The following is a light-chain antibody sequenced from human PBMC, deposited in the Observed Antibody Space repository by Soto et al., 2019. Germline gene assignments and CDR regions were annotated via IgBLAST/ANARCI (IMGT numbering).Light chain of an antibody. V-gene: IGKV1-5*01. J-gene: IGKJ2*01. CDR3: QQDNSYST. Sequence: DIQMTQSPSTLSASVGDRVTITCRASQSISSWLDWYQQKPGKAPKLLIYDASSLESGVPSRFSGSGSGTEFPLTISRLQPDDFATYYCQQDNSYSTCGQGTKLEIK. CDR1: QSISSW. CDR2: DAS.